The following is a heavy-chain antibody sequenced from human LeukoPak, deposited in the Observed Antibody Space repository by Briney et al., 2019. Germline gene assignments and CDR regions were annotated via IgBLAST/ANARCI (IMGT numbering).Heavy chain of an antibody. J-gene: IGHJ6*02. V-gene: IGHV1-69*04. CDR3: ARESKGSGWYYYYYGMDV. CDR1: GGTFSSYA. CDR2: IIPILGIA. Sequence: ASVKVSCKASGGTFSSYAISWVRQAPGQGLEWMGSIIPILGIANYAQKFQGRVTITADKSTSTAYMELSSLRSEDTAVYYCARESKGSGWYYYYYGMDVWGQGTTVTVSS. D-gene: IGHD6-19*01.